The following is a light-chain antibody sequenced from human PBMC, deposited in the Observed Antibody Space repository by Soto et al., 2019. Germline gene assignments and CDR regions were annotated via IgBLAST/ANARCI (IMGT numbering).Light chain of an antibody. J-gene: IGKJ1*01. V-gene: IGKV3-20*01. CDR1: QSVGNN. CDR2: STS. Sequence: EIGLTQSPGTLSLSKGETAALSCRASQSVGNNLAWYQQKPGQAPRLLIYSTSNRATGIPDRFSGSGSGTDFTLTISRLEPEDFVVYFCQQYDKSLWTFGQGTKVDIK. CDR3: QQYDKSLWT.